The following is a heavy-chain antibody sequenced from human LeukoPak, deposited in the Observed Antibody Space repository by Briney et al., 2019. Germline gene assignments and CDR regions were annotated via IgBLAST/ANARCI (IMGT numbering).Heavy chain of an antibody. CDR3: ARGRYNWNYVQFDP. CDR1: GFTFSSYA. V-gene: IGHV3-23*01. Sequence: GGSLRLSCAASGFTFSSYAMSWVRQAPGKGLEWVSAISGSGGSTYYADSVKGRFTISRDNSKNTLYLQMNSLRAEDTAVYYCARGRYNWNYVQFDPWGQGTLVTVSS. D-gene: IGHD1-7*01. J-gene: IGHJ5*02. CDR2: ISGSGGST.